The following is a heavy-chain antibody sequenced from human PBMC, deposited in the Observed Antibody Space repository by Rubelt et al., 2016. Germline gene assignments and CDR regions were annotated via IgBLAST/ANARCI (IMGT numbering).Heavy chain of an antibody. V-gene: IGHV4-39*07. D-gene: IGHD2-15*01. J-gene: IGHJ3*02. CDR2: IYYSGST. Sequence: QLQLQESGPGLVKPSETLSLTCTVSGGSISSSSSYWGWIRQPPGKGLEWIGSIYYSGSTYNNPSLKSRVTISADTSKKQISLKLNSVTAADTAVYYCARGNVVGRLDGFEIWGQGTTVTVSS. CDR1: GGSISSSSSY. CDR3: ARGNVVGRLDGFEI.